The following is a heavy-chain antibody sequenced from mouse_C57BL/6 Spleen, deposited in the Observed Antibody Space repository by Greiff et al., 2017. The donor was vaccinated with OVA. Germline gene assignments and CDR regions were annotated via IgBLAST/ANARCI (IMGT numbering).Heavy chain of an antibody. CDR3: TRCDGYLYAMDY. Sequence: QVQLQQSGAELVRPGASVTLSCKASGYTFTDYEMHWVKQTPVHGLEWIGAIDPETGGTAYNQKFKGKAILTADKSSSTAYMELRSLTSEDSAVYYCTRCDGYLYAMDYWGQGTSVTVSS. J-gene: IGHJ4*01. CDR2: IDPETGGT. D-gene: IGHD2-3*01. V-gene: IGHV1-15*01. CDR1: GYTFTDYE.